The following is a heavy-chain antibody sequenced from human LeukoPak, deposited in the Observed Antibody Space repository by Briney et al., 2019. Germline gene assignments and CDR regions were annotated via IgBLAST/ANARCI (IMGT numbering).Heavy chain of an antibody. D-gene: IGHD3-16*02. V-gene: IGHV3-11*04. CDR3: ARSDYVWGSYRDAFDI. J-gene: IGHJ3*02. CDR1: GFTFSDYY. Sequence: GGSLRLSCAASGFTFSDYYMSWIRQAPGKGLEWVSYISSSGSTIYYADSVKGRFTNSRDNAKNSLYLQMNSLRAEDTAVYYCARSDYVWGSYRDAFDIWGQGTMVTVSS. CDR2: ISSSGSTI.